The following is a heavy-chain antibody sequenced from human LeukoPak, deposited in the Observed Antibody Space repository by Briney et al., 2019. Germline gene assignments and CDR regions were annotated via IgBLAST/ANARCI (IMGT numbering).Heavy chain of an antibody. CDR3: ARVAYSSSWPDY. D-gene: IGHD6-13*01. J-gene: IGHJ4*02. Sequence: GGSLRLSCAASGFTFSSYALHLVRQAPGKGLEWVAVISYDGSNKYYADSVKGRFTISRDNSKNTLYLQMNSLRAEDTAVYYCARVAYSSSWPDYWGQGTLVTVSS. CDR1: GFTFSSYA. V-gene: IGHV3-30-3*01. CDR2: ISYDGSNK.